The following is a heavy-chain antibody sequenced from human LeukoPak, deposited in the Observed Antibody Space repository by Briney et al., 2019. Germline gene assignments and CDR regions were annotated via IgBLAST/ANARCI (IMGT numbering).Heavy chain of an antibody. V-gene: IGHV4-4*07. D-gene: IGHD5-12*01. CDR2: IYVTEST. J-gene: IGHJ4*02. CDR1: GGSITSYY. CDR3: ARTSHYVDIAATIPYGIYYFDY. Sequence: SETLSLTCTVSGGSITSYYWSWIRQPAGKGLEWIGRIYVTESTTYNPSLKSRVTISIDTSKNQFSLKLTSVTAADTAVYYCARTSHYVDIAATIPYGIYYFDYWGQGTLVTVSS.